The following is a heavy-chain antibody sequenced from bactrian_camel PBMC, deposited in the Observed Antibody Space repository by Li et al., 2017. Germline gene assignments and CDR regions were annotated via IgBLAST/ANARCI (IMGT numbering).Heavy chain of an antibody. D-gene: IGHD5*01. Sequence: VQLVESGGGLVQPGGSLRLSCVASEFTFSTYGMTWVRQVPGKGLEWVSTVLGSSGPGTYYADPLKGRFTISRDNAKNTVYLEMHSLKTEDTAVYYCTGGGFIISWGQGTQVTVS. V-gene: IGHV3S40*01. J-gene: IGHJ4*01. CDR2: LGSSGPGT. CDR3: TGGGFIIS. CDR1: EFTFSTYG.